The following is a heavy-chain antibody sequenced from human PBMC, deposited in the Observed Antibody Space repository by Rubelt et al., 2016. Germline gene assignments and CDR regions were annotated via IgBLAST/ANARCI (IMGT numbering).Heavy chain of an antibody. CDR2: IYDSGST. J-gene: IGHJ3*02. CDR1: GGSISSYY. V-gene: IGHV4-59*01. Sequence: QVQLQESGPGLVKPSETLSLTCTVSGGSISSYYWSWIRQPPGKGLEWIGYIYDSGSTNYNPSLKSRVTISVDSSKNQFSLKLSSVTAADTAVYYCARDDSLSAFDKWGQGTLVSVS. CDR3: ARDDSLSAFDK. D-gene: IGHD2-21*01.